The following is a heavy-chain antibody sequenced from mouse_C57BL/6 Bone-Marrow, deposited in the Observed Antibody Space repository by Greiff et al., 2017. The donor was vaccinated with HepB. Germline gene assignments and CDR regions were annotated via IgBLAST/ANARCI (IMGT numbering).Heavy chain of an antibody. J-gene: IGHJ3*01. CDR2: IDPSDSYT. Sequence: VQLQQPGAELVKPGASVKLSCNASGYTFTSYWMQWVKQRPGLGLEWIGEIDPSDSYTNYNQKFKGKATLTVDTSSSTAYMQLSSLTSEDSAVYYCARSSAWFAYWGQGTLVTVSA. V-gene: IGHV1-50*01. D-gene: IGHD1-3*01. CDR1: GYTFTSYW. CDR3: ARSSAWFAY.